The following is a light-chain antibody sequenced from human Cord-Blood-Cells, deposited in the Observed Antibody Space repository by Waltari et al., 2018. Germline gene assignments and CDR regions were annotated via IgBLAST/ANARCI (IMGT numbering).Light chain of an antibody. CDR3: QQSYSTPWT. CDR1: QSFSSY. V-gene: IGKV1-39*01. Sequence: DIQMTQSPSSLSASVGGRVTITCRASQSFSSYLNLYQQKPGKAPKLLIYAASSLQSGVPSRFSGSGSGTDFTLTISSLQTEDFATYYCQQSYSTPWTFGQGTKVEIK. J-gene: IGKJ1*01. CDR2: AAS.